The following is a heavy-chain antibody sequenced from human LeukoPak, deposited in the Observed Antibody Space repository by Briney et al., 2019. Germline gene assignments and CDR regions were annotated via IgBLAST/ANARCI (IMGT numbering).Heavy chain of an antibody. Sequence: VASVTVSFTGSGGTFSIYAISWVRQAPGQGLERMGRIIPILGIANYSQKFQGRVTITADKSTSTAYMELSSLRSEDTAVYYCAQPEDGDCSGGSCYSAAFDIWGQGTMVTVSS. D-gene: IGHD2-15*01. CDR1: GGTFSIYA. CDR2: IIPILGIA. J-gene: IGHJ3*02. V-gene: IGHV1-69*04. CDR3: AQPEDGDCSGGSCYSAAFDI.